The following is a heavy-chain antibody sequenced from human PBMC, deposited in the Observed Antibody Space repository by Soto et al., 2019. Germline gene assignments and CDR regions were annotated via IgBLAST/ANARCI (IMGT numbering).Heavy chain of an antibody. Sequence: QVQLVQSGAXVKKPXSSXXVXXKAPGGTFSTYAISWVRQAPXXGLEWMGGIIPMFGTANYAQRFQDRVTITADESTNTVYMELSSLRSEDTAVYFCASGIQLWLRRINNGYSGWGQGTLVTVSS. CDR2: IIPMFGTA. D-gene: IGHD5-18*01. CDR1: GGTFSTYA. CDR3: ASGIQLWLRRINNGYSG. J-gene: IGHJ4*02. V-gene: IGHV1-69*12.